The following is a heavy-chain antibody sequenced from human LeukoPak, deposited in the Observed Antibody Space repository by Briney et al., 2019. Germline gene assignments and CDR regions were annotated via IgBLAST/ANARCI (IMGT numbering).Heavy chain of an antibody. CDR2: IYYSAST. CDR3: EGSSGYDSYSYYYMDV. D-gene: IGHD5-12*01. V-gene: IGHV4-59*01. Sequence: PSETLSLTCTVSGGSISSYYGSWIRQPPGKGLEWIGYIYYSASTNYNPSLKSRGTISVDTSKTQFSLKLSSVTAADTAVYYCEGSSGYDSYSYYYMDVWGKGTTVTVSS. CDR1: GGSISSYY. J-gene: IGHJ6*03.